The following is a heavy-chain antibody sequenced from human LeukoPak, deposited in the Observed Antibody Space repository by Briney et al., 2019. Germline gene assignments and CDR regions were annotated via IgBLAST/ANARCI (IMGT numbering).Heavy chain of an antibody. V-gene: IGHV4-39*01. Sequence: SETLSLTCTVSGGSIRSNNYYWGWIRQPPGKGLEWIGSINYSGNTYYNLSLKSRVTISVDTSKNQFSLRLNSVTAADTAVYYCARPNHDFWSGSQVFDIWGQGTMVTVSS. CDR3: ARPNHDFWSGSQVFDI. J-gene: IGHJ3*02. CDR2: INYSGNT. D-gene: IGHD3-3*01. CDR1: GGSIRSNNYY.